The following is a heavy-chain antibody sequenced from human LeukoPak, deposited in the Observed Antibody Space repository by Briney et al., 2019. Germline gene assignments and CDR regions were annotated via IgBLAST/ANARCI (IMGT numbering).Heavy chain of an antibody. Sequence: SETLSLTCTVSGGSISSGSYYWSWIRQPAGKGLEWIGRIYTSGSTNYNPSLKSRVTISVDTSKNQFSLKLSSVTAADTAVYYCARGWGSPRAAFDIWGQGTMVTVSS. CDR1: GGSISSGSYY. CDR3: ARGWGSPRAAFDI. V-gene: IGHV4-61*02. D-gene: IGHD7-27*01. J-gene: IGHJ3*02. CDR2: IYTSGST.